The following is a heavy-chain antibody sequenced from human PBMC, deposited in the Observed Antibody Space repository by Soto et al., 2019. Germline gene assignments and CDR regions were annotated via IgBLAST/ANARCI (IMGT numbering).Heavy chain of an antibody. CDR3: ARDRVELRYFDWLPHDAFDI. J-gene: IGHJ3*02. CDR2: ISAYNGNT. CDR1: GYTFTSYG. V-gene: IGHV1-18*01. D-gene: IGHD3-9*01. Sequence: ASVNVSCKASGYTFTSYGISWVRQAPGQGLEWMGWISAYNGNTNYAQKLQGRVTMTTDTSTSTAYMELRSLRSDDTAVYYCARDRVELRYFDWLPHDAFDIWGQGTMVTVSS.